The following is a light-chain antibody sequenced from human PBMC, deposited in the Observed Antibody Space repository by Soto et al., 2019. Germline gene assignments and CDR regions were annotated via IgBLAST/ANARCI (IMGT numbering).Light chain of an antibody. CDR3: QQYYSYPRT. CDR1: QNVDTNY. CDR2: GAS. V-gene: IGKV3-20*01. Sequence: EIVLPPSPGTLSLSPVERATLSCRASQNVDTNYLAWYQQKPGQAPRIIIFGASGRATGIPDRFSGSGSGTELTLTISSLQPDDLATYDCQQYYSYPRTCGQGTKVDIK. J-gene: IGKJ1*01.